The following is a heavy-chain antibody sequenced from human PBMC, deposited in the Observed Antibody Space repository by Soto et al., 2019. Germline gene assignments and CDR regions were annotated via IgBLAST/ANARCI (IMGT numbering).Heavy chain of an antibody. CDR3: ARPAYYDFWSGLEI. CDR1: GFTFSGFA. D-gene: IGHD3-3*01. V-gene: IGHV3-23*01. Sequence: EVQLLESGGGLVQPGGSLRLSCAASGFTFSGFAMTWVRQAPGKGLEWVSSISGNAYGIYYADSVKGRFTISRDNSKNTLYLQMSSLRAEDTAIYYWARPAYYDFWSGLEIWGQGSLVTVSS. CDR2: ISGNAYGI. J-gene: IGHJ4*02.